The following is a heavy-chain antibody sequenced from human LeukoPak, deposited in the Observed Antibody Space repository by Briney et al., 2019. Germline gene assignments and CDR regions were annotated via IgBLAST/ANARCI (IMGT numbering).Heavy chain of an antibody. J-gene: IGHJ6*02. D-gene: IGHD3-10*01. CDR3: ARDLVAASGSYRPYGMDV. Sequence: PGGSLRLSCAASGFTFSSYDVHWVRQAPGKGLEWVADISYDGSEQYYADSVKGRFTISRDNSRNTLYLQMHGLRAEDTAVYYCARDLVAASGSYRPYGMDVWGQGTTVTVSS. CDR1: GFTFSSYD. CDR2: ISYDGSEQ. V-gene: IGHV3-30*04.